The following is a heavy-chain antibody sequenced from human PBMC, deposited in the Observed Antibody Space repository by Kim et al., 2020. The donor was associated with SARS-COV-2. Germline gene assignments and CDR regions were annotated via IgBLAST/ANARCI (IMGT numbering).Heavy chain of an antibody. Sequence: GSLRLSCAASGFTFSTYWMHWVRQGTGKGLVWVSRIKTDGSSTTYADSVKGRFTISRDNAKNTLYLQMNSLRAEDTAVYYCARDLGANGRGVYDYWGQGILVTVSS. D-gene: IGHD1-26*01. CDR1: GFTFSTYW. V-gene: IGHV3-74*03. CDR3: ARDLGANGRGVYDY. CDR2: IKTDGSST. J-gene: IGHJ4*02.